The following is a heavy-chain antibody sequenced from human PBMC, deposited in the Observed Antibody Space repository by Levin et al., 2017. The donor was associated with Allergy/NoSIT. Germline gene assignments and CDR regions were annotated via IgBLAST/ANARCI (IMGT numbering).Heavy chain of an antibody. J-gene: IGHJ4*02. V-gene: IGHV3-21*01. D-gene: IGHD6-13*01. Sequence: GESLKISCAASGFTFSSYSMNWVRQAPGKGLEWVSSISSSSSYIYYADSVKGRFTISRDNAKNSLYLQMNSLRAEDTAVYYCARAVAAAGHLDYWGQGTLVTVSS. CDR1: GFTFSSYS. CDR3: ARAVAAAGHLDY. CDR2: ISSSSSYI.